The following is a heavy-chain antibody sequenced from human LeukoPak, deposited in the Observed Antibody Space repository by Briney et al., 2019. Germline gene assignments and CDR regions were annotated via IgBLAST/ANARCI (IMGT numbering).Heavy chain of an antibody. CDR3: AKYYCSSANCYSDY. D-gene: IGHD2-2*02. J-gene: IGHJ4*02. CDR1: GFAFSTYA. V-gene: IGHV3-23*01. CDR2: ISGSGGST. Sequence: GGSLRLSCAASGFAFSTYAMSWVRQAPGKGPEWVSGISGSGGSTYYADSVMGRFTVSRDNSKNTLHLQMNSLRAEDTAVYYCAKYYCSSANCYSDYWGQGTLVTVSS.